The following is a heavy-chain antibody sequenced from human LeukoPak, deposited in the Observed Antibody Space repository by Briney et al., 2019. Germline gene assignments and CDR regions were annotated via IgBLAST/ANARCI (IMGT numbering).Heavy chain of an antibody. V-gene: IGHV4-39*01. CDR3: ASPSVAVADYYFDY. D-gene: IGHD6-19*01. Sequence: PSETLSLTCSVSGGSISSIGYFWDWFRQSPGKGLEWIGSIYYSGSTYYNPSLKSRVTISVDTSKNQFSLKLSSVTAADTAVYYCASPSVAVADYYFDYWGQGTLVTVSS. CDR2: IYYSGST. J-gene: IGHJ4*02. CDR1: GGSISSIGYF.